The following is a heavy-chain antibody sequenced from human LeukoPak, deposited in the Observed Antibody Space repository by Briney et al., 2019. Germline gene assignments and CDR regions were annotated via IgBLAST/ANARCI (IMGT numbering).Heavy chain of an antibody. CDR3: AKGPYLRDFWSGYFDY. CDR1: GFIFSNYG. V-gene: IGHV3-23*01. CDR2: ISASGSAT. Sequence: HPGGSLRLSCAASGFIFSNYGMNWVRQAPGKGLEWVAAISASGSATSYADSVRGRFTISRDNSKSTTYLQMNSLRAEDTAVFYCAKGPYLRDFWSGYFDYWGQGIPVTVSS. J-gene: IGHJ4*02. D-gene: IGHD3-3*01.